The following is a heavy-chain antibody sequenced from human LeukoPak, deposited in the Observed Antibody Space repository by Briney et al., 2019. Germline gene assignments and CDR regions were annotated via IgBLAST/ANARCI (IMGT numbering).Heavy chain of an antibody. V-gene: IGHV3-7*01. CDR1: GFTFSSYA. CDR2: IEQDGSEK. D-gene: IGHD4-23*01. J-gene: IGHJ6*02. CDR3: ARDFRDGNLLYYSYGMDV. Sequence: GGFLRLSCAASGFTFSSYAMSWVRQAPGKGLEWVANIEQDGSEKYYVDSVKGRFTTSRDNAKNSLYLQMNSLRAEDTAVYYCARDFRDGNLLYYSYGMDVWGQGTTVTVSS.